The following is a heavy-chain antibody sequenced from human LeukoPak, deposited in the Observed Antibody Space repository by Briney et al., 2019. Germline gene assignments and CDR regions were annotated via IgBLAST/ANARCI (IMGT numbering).Heavy chain of an antibody. V-gene: IGHV3-30-3*01. CDR3: ARDGMALYRRDYLDS. D-gene: IGHD2-2*02. CDR2: ISYHGVNK. Sequence: GGSLRLSCAASGFTVSTNYMSWVRQAPGKGLEWVADISYHGVNKHYADSVEGRFTISRDNSKNTLLLQMNTLRGADTAVYYCARDGMALYRRDYLDSWGQGTLVTVSS. J-gene: IGHJ4*02. CDR1: GFTVSTNY.